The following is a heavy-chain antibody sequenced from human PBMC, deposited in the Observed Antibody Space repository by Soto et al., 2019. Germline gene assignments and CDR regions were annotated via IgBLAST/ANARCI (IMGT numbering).Heavy chain of an antibody. J-gene: IGHJ4*02. Sequence: GGSLRLSCAASGFTFSSFGMHWVRQAPGKGLEWVAVIWYDGSTEFYAESVKGRFTISRDNSKKTVYLQMNSLRAEDTAVYYCARDRSSWSALDCWGQGTQVTAPQ. D-gene: IGHD6-13*01. CDR2: IWYDGSTE. CDR1: GFTFSSFG. V-gene: IGHV3-33*08. CDR3: ARDRSSWSALDC.